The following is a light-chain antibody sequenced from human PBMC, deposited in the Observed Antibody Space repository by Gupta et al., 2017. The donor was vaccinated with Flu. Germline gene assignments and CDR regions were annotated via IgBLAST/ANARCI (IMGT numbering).Light chain of an antibody. CDR2: WAS. CDR3: QQYDATRHT. CDR1: QSILYSSNNKNY. Sequence: DIVMTQSPDFLAVSLGERATINCKSSQSILYSSNNKNYLAWYQRKPGQPPKLLVYWASTRESAVPDRSSGPGPGTNFTLSINILLTEDVTVYSFQQYDATRHTFGHGTKLDVK. V-gene: IGKV4-1*01. J-gene: IGKJ3*01.